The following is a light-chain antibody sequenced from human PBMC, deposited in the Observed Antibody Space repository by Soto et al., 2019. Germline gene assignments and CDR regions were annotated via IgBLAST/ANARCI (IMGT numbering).Light chain of an antibody. CDR2: EDS. CDR1: NIGSKS. J-gene: IGLJ1*01. CDR3: QVWDSSSDQYV. V-gene: IGLV3-21*02. Sequence: SYELTQPPSVSAAPGQTARIICGGDNIGSKSVHWYQQKPGQAPVLVVYEDSDRPSGIPERFSGSLTGITATLTISRVEVGDEADYYCQVWDSSSDQYVFGFGTKLTVL.